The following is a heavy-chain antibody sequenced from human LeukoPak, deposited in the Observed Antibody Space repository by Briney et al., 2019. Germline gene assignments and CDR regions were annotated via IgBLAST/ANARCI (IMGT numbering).Heavy chain of an antibody. J-gene: IGHJ4*02. V-gene: IGHV1-69*05. Sequence: GASVKVSCKASGGTFSSYAISWVRQAPGQGLEWMGGIIPVFGTANYAQKFQGRVTITTDESTSTAYMELSSLRSEDTAVYYCARDTGDHFDYWGQGTLVTVSS. CDR3: ARDTGDHFDY. D-gene: IGHD7-27*01. CDR2: IIPVFGTA. CDR1: GGTFSSYA.